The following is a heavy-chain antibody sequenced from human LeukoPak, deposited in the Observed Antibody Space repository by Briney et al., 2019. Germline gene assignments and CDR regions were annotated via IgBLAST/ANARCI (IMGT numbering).Heavy chain of an antibody. CDR3: ARGLNWGSWYFDY. CDR2: IKQDGSEK. V-gene: IGHV3-7*04. Sequence: GGSLRLSCAASGFTFSSYWMSWVRQAPGKGLEWVANIKQDGSEKYYVDSVKGRFTISRDNAKNSLYLQMNSLRAEDTAVYYCARGLNWGSWYFDYWGQGTLVTVSS. CDR1: GFTFSSYW. D-gene: IGHD7-27*01. J-gene: IGHJ4*02.